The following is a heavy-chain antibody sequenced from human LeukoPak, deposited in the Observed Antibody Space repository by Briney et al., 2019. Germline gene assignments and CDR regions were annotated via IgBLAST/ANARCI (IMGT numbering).Heavy chain of an antibody. Sequence: GGSLRLSCAASGFTFDDYAMHWVRQAPGKGLEWVSGISWNSGSIGYADSVKGRFTISRDNAKNSLYLQMNSLRAEDTALYYCAKGDHYYDSSGIDHWGQGTLVTVSS. CDR2: ISWNSGSI. V-gene: IGHV3-9*01. J-gene: IGHJ4*02. D-gene: IGHD3-22*01. CDR3: AKGDHYYDSSGIDH. CDR1: GFTFDDYA.